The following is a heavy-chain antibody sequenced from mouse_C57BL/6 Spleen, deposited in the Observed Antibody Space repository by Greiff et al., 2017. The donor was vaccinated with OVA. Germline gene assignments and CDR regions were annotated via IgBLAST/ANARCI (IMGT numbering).Heavy chain of an antibody. J-gene: IGHJ1*03. Sequence: DVQLVESGGGLVQPGGSMKLSCAASGFTFSDAWMDWVRQSPEKGLEWVAEIRNKANNHATYYAESVKGRFTISRDDSKSSVYLQMNSLRAEDTGIYYCTRLYYDYDDGWYFDVWGTGTTVTVSS. V-gene: IGHV6-6*01. CDR2: IRNKANNHAT. CDR3: TRLYYDYDDGWYFDV. D-gene: IGHD2-4*01. CDR1: GFTFSDAW.